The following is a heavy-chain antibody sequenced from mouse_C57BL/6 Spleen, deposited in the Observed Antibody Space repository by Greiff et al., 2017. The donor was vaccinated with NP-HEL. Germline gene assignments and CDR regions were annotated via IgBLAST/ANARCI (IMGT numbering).Heavy chain of an antibody. CDR1: GHTFTSYW. J-gene: IGHJ2*01. D-gene: IGHD4-1*01. Sequence: QVQLQQPGAELVMPGASVKLSCKASGHTFTSYWMHWVKQRPGQGLEWIGEIDPSDSYTNYNQKFKGKSTLTVDKSSSTAYMQLSSLTSEDSAVYYCARRRNWGFDYWGQGTTLTVSS. V-gene: IGHV1-69*01. CDR3: ARRRNWGFDY. CDR2: IDPSDSYT.